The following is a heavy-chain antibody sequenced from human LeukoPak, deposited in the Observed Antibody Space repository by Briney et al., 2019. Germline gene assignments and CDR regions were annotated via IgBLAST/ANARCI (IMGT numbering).Heavy chain of an antibody. Sequence: PGGSLRLSCAASGFTFSTYWMAWVRQAPGKGLEWVANIKQDGSEKYYVDSVKGRFTISRDNAKKSLYLQMSSLRAEDTAVYYCARDNLGALDYWGQGTLVTVSS. CDR3: ARDNLGALDY. J-gene: IGHJ4*02. V-gene: IGHV3-7*01. CDR2: IKQDGSEK. D-gene: IGHD1-26*01. CDR1: GFTFSTYW.